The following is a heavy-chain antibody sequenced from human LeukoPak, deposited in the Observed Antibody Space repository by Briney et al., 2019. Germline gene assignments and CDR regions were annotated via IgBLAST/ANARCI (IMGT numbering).Heavy chain of an antibody. D-gene: IGHD3-22*01. CDR3: AKDPTGYYYDSSGYYGGY. Sequence: GFLRLSCAASGFTFSSYWMTWVRQAPGKGLEWVAFIRYDGSNKYYADSVKGRFTISRDNSKNTLYLQMNSLRAEDTAVYYCAKDPTGYYYDSSGYYGGYWGQGTLVTVSS. V-gene: IGHV3-30*02. CDR1: GFTFSSYW. CDR2: IRYDGSNK. J-gene: IGHJ4*02.